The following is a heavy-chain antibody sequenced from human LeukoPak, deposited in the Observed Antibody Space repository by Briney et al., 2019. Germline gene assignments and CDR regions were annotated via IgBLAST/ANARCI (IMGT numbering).Heavy chain of an antibody. D-gene: IGHD5-18*01. J-gene: IGHJ4*02. V-gene: IGHV3-43*02. CDR2: ISEDGSRT. CDR3: AKDLTQLYLAFDY. Sequence: PGGTLRLFCAASGFTFDEYAIHWVRHPPAKGLEWVSLISEDGSRTYYADSVKGRFTISRDNSKNSLYLQMNSVRTEDTAFYYCAKDLTQLYLAFDYWGQGTLVTVSS. CDR1: GFTFDEYA.